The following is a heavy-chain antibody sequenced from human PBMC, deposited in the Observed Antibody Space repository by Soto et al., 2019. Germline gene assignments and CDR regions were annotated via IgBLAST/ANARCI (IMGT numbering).Heavy chain of an antibody. CDR2: IGSSSGYI. J-gene: IGHJ6*04. CDR1: GFTFSSYS. Sequence: EVQLVESGGGLVKPGGSLRLSCAASGFTFSSYSMNWVRQAPGKGLEWVSSIGSSSGYIYYADSVKGRFTISRDNAKNPLYLQMNGLRAEDTAVYYCASDRKGWLPIEYGSGSYYERWGDPSEDVWGKGTTVTVSS. V-gene: IGHV3-21*01. D-gene: IGHD3-10*01. CDR3: ASDRKGWLPIEYGSGSYYERWGDPSEDV.